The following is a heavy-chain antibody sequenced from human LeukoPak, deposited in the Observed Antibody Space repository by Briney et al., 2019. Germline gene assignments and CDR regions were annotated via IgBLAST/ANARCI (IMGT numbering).Heavy chain of an antibody. V-gene: IGHV3-53*01. Sequence: GGSLRLSCAPSGLTDSSNYMSWVRQAPGKGLEWVSVIYSGGSTYYADSVKGRFTISRDNSKNTLYLQMNSLRAEDTAVYYCARYKYDSSGYPYYFDYWGQGTLVTVSS. CDR3: ARYKYDSSGYPYYFDY. D-gene: IGHD3-22*01. J-gene: IGHJ4*02. CDR1: GLTDSSNY. CDR2: IYSGGST.